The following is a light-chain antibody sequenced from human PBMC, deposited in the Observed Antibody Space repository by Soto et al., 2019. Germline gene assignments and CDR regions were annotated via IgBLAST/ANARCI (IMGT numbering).Light chain of an antibody. CDR3: AAWDDSLNGPV. Sequence: QSVLTQPPSASGTPGQRVTISCSGSSSNIGSNTANWYQQLPGTAPKLLIHTYDQRPSGVPDRISGSKSGTSASLAISGLQSEDEADYYCAAWDDSLNGPVFGGGTKLTVL. CDR2: TYD. CDR1: SSNIGSNT. V-gene: IGLV1-44*01. J-gene: IGLJ3*02.